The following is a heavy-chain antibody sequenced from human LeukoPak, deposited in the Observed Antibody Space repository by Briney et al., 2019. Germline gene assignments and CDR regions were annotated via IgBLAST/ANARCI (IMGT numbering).Heavy chain of an antibody. CDR2: ISSSSSTI. V-gene: IGHV3-48*01. Sequence: GRSLRLSCAASGFIFDDYAMHWVRQAPGKGLEWVSYISSSSSTIYYADSVKGRFTISRDNAKNSLYLQMNSLRAEDTAVYYCASLEYSSSTYFDYWGQGTLVTVSS. J-gene: IGHJ4*02. D-gene: IGHD6-6*01. CDR1: GFIFDDYA. CDR3: ASLEYSSSTYFDY.